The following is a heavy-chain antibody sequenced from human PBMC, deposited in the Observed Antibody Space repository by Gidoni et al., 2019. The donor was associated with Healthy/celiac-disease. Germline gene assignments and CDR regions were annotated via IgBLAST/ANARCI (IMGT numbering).Heavy chain of an antibody. CDR3: AKDYGGNSGGWFDP. CDR1: GLPFSSYA. Sequence: EVQLLESGGGLVQPGGSLRLSCAASGLPFSSYAMSWIRQAPGKGLEWVSAISGSGGSTYYADSVKGRFTISRDNSKNTLYLQMNSLRAEDTAVYYCAKDYGGNSGGWFDPWGQGTLVTVSS. CDR2: ISGSGGST. D-gene: IGHD4-17*01. V-gene: IGHV3-23*01. J-gene: IGHJ5*02.